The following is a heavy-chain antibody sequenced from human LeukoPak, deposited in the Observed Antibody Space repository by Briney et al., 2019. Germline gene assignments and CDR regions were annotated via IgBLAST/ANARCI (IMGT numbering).Heavy chain of an antibody. CDR1: GGSVSSSCCY. Sequence: PSETLTLTCTVSGGSVSSSCCYWAWNRQPPGKGLEWIGNIYYSGSTYSNPSLKSRVTISVDKSKNQFSLKLDSVAAADTAVYYCARSLGYCSGGSCYVFDYWGQGTLVTVSS. CDR3: ARSLGYCSGGSCYVFDY. V-gene: IGHV4-39*01. CDR2: IYYSGST. D-gene: IGHD2-15*01. J-gene: IGHJ4*02.